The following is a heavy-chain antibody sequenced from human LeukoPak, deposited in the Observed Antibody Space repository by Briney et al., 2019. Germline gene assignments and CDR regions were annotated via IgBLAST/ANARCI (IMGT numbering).Heavy chain of an antibody. CDR3: ARGDYSNYDH. CDR2: IRNKPSGRTT. CDR1: GFTFGDFA. J-gene: IGHJ5*02. D-gene: IGHD4-11*01. V-gene: IGHV3-49*03. Sequence: GGSLRLSCTGSGFTFGDFAMSYFRQPPGKGLEWVGFIRNKPSGRTTEYAASVKGRFTISRDDSKSVAYLQMNSLKTEDTAVYFCARGDYSNYDHWGQGTLVTVSS.